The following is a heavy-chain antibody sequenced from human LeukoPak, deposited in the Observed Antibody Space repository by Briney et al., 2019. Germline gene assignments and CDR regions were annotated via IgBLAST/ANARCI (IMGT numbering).Heavy chain of an antibody. CDR2: VHPVTGGT. CDR1: GYTFTTYL. V-gene: IGHV1-46*01. D-gene: IGHD2-2*01. CDR3: ARDPANVRPDPYDI. J-gene: IGHJ3*02. Sequence: GASVKVSCKASGYTFTTYLIHWARQAPGQGLEWMGEVHPVTGGTNYAQRFQGRVTMTRDTSTSTVYMELSSLRSEDTAVYFCARDPANVRPDPYDIWGQGTIVTVSS.